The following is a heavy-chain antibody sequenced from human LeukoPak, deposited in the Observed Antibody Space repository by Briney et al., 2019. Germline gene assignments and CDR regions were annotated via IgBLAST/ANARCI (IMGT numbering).Heavy chain of an antibody. CDR3: AQDRFCSSDSCSFGTTWFDP. CDR2: IRYDGSDP. CDR1: GFVFSDYG. D-gene: IGHD2-2*01. V-gene: IGHV3-30*02. J-gene: IGHJ5*02. Sequence: GGSPRLSCATSGFVFSDYGIHWVRQAPGKGLEWVAFIRYDGSDPNYPDSVKGRSTISRDNSKNMVQLQMNSLRVEDTAVYYCAQDRFCSSDSCSFGTTWFDPWGQGTLVTVSS.